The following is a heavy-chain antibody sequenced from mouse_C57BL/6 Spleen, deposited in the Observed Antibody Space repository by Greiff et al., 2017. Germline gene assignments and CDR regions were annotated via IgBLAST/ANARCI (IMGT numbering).Heavy chain of an antibody. Sequence: EVQLQQSGPELVKPGASVKISCKASGYTFTDYYMNWVKQSHGKSLEWIGDINPNNGGTSYNQKFKGKATLTVDQSSSTAYMELRSLTSEDSAVYYWARQWGGYYYGSSGPFAYWGQGTLVTVSA. CDR1: GYTFTDYY. D-gene: IGHD1-1*01. CDR3: ARQWGGYYYGSSGPFAY. V-gene: IGHV1-26*01. J-gene: IGHJ3*01. CDR2: INPNNGGT.